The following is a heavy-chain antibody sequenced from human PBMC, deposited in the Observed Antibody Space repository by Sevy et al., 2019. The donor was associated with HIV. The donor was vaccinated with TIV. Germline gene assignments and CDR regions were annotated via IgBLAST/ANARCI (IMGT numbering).Heavy chain of an antibody. CDR2: ISGSGGST. V-gene: IGHV3-23*01. D-gene: IGHD5-18*01. J-gene: IGHJ6*03. CDR3: AVIQLYYYYMDV. CDR1: GFTFSSYA. Sequence: GGSLRLSCAASGFTFSSYAMSWVRQAPGKGLEWVSAISGSGGSTYYADSVKGRFTMSRDNSKNTLYLQMNSLRAEDTTVYYCAVIQLYYYYMDVWGKGTTVTVSS.